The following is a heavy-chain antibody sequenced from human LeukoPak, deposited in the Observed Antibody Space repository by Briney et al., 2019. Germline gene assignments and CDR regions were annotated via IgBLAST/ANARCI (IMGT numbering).Heavy chain of an antibody. D-gene: IGHD3-22*01. Sequence: SQTLSLTCTVSGGSITSYYWSWIRQPPGKRLEWIGYIYYSGNTDYNPSLKSRVTMSVDTSKNQFSLRLSSVTASHTAVYYCARGRYYDSGGRWGQGTLVTASS. V-gene: IGHV4-59*01. CDR3: ARGRYYDSGGR. J-gene: IGHJ4*02. CDR2: IYYSGNT. CDR1: GGSITSYY.